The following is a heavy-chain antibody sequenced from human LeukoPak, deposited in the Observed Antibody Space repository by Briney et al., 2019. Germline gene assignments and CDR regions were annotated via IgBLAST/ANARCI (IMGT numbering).Heavy chain of an antibody. V-gene: IGHV3-7*03. D-gene: IGHD6-19*01. J-gene: IGHJ4*02. CDR2: IKRDGSEK. CDR1: GFTFNSYW. Sequence: LTGGSLRLSCAASGFTFNSYWMNWVRQAPGKGLEWVANIKRDGSEKYYVDSVKGRFTISRDNAKNSLDLQMNSLRVEDTAVYYSARLGPASSGWPESFDYWGQGTLVTVSS. CDR3: ARLGPASSGWPESFDY.